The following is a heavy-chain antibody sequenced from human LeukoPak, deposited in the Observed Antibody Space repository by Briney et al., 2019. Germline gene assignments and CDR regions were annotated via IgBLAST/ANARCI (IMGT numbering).Heavy chain of an antibody. J-gene: IGHJ4*02. CDR1: GFTVSSNY. Sequence: GGSLRLSCAASGFTVSSNYMSWVRQAPGKGLEWVSVIYSGGSTYYADSVKGRFTISRDNSKNTLYLQMNSLRAEDTAVYYCAREYSSSRFDYWGRGTLVTVSS. CDR2: IYSGGST. V-gene: IGHV3-66*01. D-gene: IGHD6-6*01. CDR3: AREYSSSRFDY.